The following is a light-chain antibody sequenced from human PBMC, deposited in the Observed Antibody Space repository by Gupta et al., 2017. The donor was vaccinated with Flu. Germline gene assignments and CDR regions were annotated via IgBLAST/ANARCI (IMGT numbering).Light chain of an antibody. CDR1: QSISSY. J-gene: IGKJ1*01. CDR2: AAS. CDR3: QQNYSAPPT. V-gene: IGKV1-39*01. Sequence: PSYLATSIGDRVTLTCRASQSISSYLNWYQQKPGKAPKLLIYAASSLKSGVPSRFSGSGSGTDFTLSISSLQPEDFATYYCQQNYSAPPTFGQGTKVEIK.